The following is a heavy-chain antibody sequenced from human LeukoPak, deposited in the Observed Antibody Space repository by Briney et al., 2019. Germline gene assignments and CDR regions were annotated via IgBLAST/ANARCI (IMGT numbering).Heavy chain of an antibody. V-gene: IGHV3-21*01. CDR1: GFTFSSYS. CDR3: ARHSSGYHDY. Sequence: GGSLRLSCAASGFTFSSYSMTWVSQAPGKGLEWVSSISSSSSYIYYADSVKGRFTISRDNAKNSLYLQMNSLRAEDTAVYYCARHSSGYHDYWGQGTLVTVSS. CDR2: ISSSSSYI. D-gene: IGHD3-22*01. J-gene: IGHJ4*02.